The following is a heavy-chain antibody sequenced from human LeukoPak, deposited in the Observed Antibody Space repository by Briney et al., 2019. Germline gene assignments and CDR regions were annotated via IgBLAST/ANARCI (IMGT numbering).Heavy chain of an antibody. CDR1: GFTFSTYW. V-gene: IGHV3-21*01. Sequence: PGGSLRLSCSASGFTFSTYWMSWVRQAPGKGLEWVSSISSSSSYIYYADSVKGRFTISRDNAKNSLYLQMNSLRAEDTAVYYCARDRDTAMVRYDYWGQGTLVTVSS. J-gene: IGHJ4*02. CDR3: ARDRDTAMVRYDY. D-gene: IGHD5-18*01. CDR2: ISSSSSYI.